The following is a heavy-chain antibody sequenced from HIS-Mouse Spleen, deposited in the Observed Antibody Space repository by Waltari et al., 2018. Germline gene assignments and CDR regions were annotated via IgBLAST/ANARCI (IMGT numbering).Heavy chain of an antibody. CDR3: AREIPYSSSWYDWYFDL. D-gene: IGHD6-13*01. V-gene: IGHV4-39*07. CDR1: GGSISSSTYY. CDR2: IYYSGST. Sequence: QLQLQESGPGLVKPSETLSLTCTVPGGSISSSTYYWVWIRQPPGKGLEWIGSIYYSGSTYYNPSLKSRVTISVDTSKYQFSLKLSSVTAADTAVYYCAREIPYSSSWYDWYFDLWGRGTLVTVSS. J-gene: IGHJ2*01.